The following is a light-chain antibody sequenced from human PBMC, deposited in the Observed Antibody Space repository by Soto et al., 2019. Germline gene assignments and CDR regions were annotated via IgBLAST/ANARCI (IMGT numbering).Light chain of an antibody. CDR2: HAS. V-gene: IGKV3-20*01. J-gene: IGKJ5*01. Sequence: EIVLTQSPGTLSLSPGKRATLSCRASQSVGNTYLAWYQQKPGQAPRLLIYHASSRATGIPDRFSGSGSGTDFTLTISRLEPEDFAVYYCQQYGSSPPITFGQVTRLEIE. CDR1: QSVGNTY. CDR3: QQYGSSPPIT.